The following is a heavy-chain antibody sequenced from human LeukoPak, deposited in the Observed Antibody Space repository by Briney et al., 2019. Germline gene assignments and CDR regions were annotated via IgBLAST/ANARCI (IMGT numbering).Heavy chain of an antibody. V-gene: IGHV3-7*01. D-gene: IGHD2/OR15-2a*01. J-gene: IGHJ6*03. CDR3: ARDNRNYYYYMDV. CDR1: GFTFRSYD. CDR2: IKQDGSEK. Sequence: GGSLRLSCLGSGFTFRSYDMHWVRQAPGKGLEWVANIKQDGSEKYYVDSVKGRFTISRDNAKNSLYLQMNSLRAEDTAVFYCARDNRNYYYYMDVWGKGTTVTVSS.